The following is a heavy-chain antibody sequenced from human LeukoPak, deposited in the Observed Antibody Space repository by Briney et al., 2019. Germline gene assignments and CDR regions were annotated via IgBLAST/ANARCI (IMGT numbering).Heavy chain of an antibody. Sequence: PGGSLRLSCAASGFTFSSYAMSWVRQAPGKGLEWVSAISGSGGSTYYADSVKGRFTISRDNSKNTLYLQMNSLRAEDTAVYYCANDGDYGGNPPYFDYWGQGTLVTVSS. V-gene: IGHV3-23*01. J-gene: IGHJ4*02. D-gene: IGHD4-23*01. CDR1: GFTFSSYA. CDR3: ANDGDYGGNPPYFDY. CDR2: ISGSGGST.